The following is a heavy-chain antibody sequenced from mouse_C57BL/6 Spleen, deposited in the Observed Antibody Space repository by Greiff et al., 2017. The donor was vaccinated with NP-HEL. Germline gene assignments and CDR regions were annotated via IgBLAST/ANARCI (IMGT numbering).Heavy chain of an antibody. CDR2: IDPENGDT. Sequence: EVQLQQSGAELVRPGASVKLSCTASGFNIKDDYMHWVKQRPEQGLEWIGWIDPENGDTEYASKFQGKATITADTSSNTAYLQLSSLTSVDTAVYYCTTGYYGSSSDYWGQGTTLTVSS. CDR1: GFNIKDDY. CDR3: TTGYYGSSSDY. D-gene: IGHD1-1*01. J-gene: IGHJ2*01. V-gene: IGHV14-4*01.